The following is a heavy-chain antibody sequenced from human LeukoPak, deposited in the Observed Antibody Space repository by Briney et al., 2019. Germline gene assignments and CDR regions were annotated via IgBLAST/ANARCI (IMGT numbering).Heavy chain of an antibody. V-gene: IGHV4-38-2*02. J-gene: IGHJ4*02. CDR3: AREDSSGYYLDY. D-gene: IGHD3-22*01. CDR2: INHSGST. Sequence: SETLSLTCAVSGYSISSGYYWGWIRQPPGKGLEWIGRINHSGSTYYNPSLKSRVTISVDTSKNQFSLQLSSVTAADTAVYYCAREDSSGYYLDYWGQGTLVTVSS. CDR1: GYSISSGYY.